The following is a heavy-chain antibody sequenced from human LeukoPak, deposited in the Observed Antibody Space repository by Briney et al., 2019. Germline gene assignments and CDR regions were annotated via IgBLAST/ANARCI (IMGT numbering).Heavy chain of an antibody. CDR3: ARALNPLPGTYYFDY. J-gene: IGHJ4*02. V-gene: IGHV4-4*07. Sequence: SETLSLTCTVSGGXISSFYWSWIRQPPGKGLEWVGRIYISGSTNYNSSLQSRVTMSVDTSKNQFSLKLSSVTAADTAVYYCARALNPLPGTYYFDYWGQGTLVTVSS. D-gene: IGHD2-15*01. CDR2: IYISGST. CDR1: GGXISSFY.